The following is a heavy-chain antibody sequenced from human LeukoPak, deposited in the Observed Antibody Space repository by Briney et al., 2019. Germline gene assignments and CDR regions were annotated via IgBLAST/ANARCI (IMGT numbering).Heavy chain of an antibody. CDR1: GFTFSGYG. D-gene: IGHD3-16*02. Sequence: PGVSLRLSCAASGFTFSGYGMHWVRQAPGKGLEWVSFIQYDGNNKYYTDSVKGRFTISRDDSKNMLYLQMSSLRAEDAAVYYCAKDGVIAGDRWGQGTLVTVSS. J-gene: IGHJ4*02. CDR3: AKDGVIAGDR. CDR2: IQYDGNNK. V-gene: IGHV3-30*02.